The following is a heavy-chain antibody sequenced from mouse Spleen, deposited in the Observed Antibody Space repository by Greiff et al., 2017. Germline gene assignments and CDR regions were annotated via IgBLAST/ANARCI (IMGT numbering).Heavy chain of an antibody. CDR1: GYTFTSYW. Sequence: QVQLQQPGAELVRPGTSVKLSCKASGYTFTSYWMHWVKQRPGQGLEWIGVIDPSDSYTNYNQKFKGKATLTVDTSSSTAYMQLSSLTSEDSAVYYCARSSSRHYFDYWGQGTTLTVSS. V-gene: IGHV1-59*01. CDR3: ARSSSRHYFDY. CDR2: IDPSDSYT. J-gene: IGHJ2*01. D-gene: IGHD1-1*01.